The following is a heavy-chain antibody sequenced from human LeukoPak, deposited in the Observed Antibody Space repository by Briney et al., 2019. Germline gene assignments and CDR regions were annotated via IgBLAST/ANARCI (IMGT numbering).Heavy chain of an antibody. CDR2: IIPIFGTA. V-gene: IGHV1-69*05. CDR1: GGTFSSYG. Sequence: ASVKVSCKASGGTFSSYGISWVRQAPGQGLEWMGRIIPIFGTANYAQKFQGRVTITTDESTSTAYMELSSLRSEDTAVYYCARYYYGSGSSPWYWGQGTLVTVSS. D-gene: IGHD3-10*01. CDR3: ARYYYGSGSSPWY. J-gene: IGHJ4*02.